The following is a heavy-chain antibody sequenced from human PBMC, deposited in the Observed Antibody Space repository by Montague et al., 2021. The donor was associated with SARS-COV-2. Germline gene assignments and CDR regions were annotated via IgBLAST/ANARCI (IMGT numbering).Heavy chain of an antibody. V-gene: IGHV4-34*01. D-gene: IGHD4-17*01. Sequence: SETLSLTCAVYTEAFNGYYWTWIRQPPGKGLEWIGEVSHPGSAKYNPSLKSRVTISVDLSKNQFSLKMTSVTAADTAVYYCARDPHDYGWFDPWGQGTLVTVSS. CDR1: TEAFNGYY. CDR2: VSHPGSA. J-gene: IGHJ5*02. CDR3: ARDPHDYGWFDP.